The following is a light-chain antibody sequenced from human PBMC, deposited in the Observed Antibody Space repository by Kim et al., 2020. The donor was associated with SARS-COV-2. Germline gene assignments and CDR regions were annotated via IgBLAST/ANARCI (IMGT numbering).Light chain of an antibody. Sequence: EIVMTQSPATLSVSPGERATLSCRASQSVSSSLAWYQQRPGQAPRLLIYGASTRATGIPARFSGSGSGTEFTLTISSLQSEDFALYYCQQYKKWPPQTFGQGTKLEI. CDR1: QSVSSS. CDR2: GAS. CDR3: QQYKKWPPQT. V-gene: IGKV3-15*01. J-gene: IGKJ2*01.